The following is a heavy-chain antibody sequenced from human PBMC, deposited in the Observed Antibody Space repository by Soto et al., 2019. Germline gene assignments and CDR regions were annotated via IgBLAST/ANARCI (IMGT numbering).Heavy chain of an antibody. J-gene: IGHJ6*02. CDR3: AIDARYGGYNYSGLDV. Sequence: SETLSLTCTVSGGSINSYYWSWIRQPPGKGLEWIGGIYLSGETNYNPSLKSRLTISVDTSKTQFSLKLSSVTAADTAVYYCAIDARYGGYNYSGLDVWGQGTTVTVSS. CDR1: GGSINSYY. V-gene: IGHV4-4*07. CDR2: IYLSGET. D-gene: IGHD5-12*01.